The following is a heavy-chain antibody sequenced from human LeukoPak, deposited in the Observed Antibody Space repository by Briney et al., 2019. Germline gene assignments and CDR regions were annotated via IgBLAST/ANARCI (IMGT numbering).Heavy chain of an antibody. D-gene: IGHD2-2*01. CDR2: IGTSDDT. J-gene: IGHJ3*02. CDR1: GFTFSRYD. V-gene: IGHV3-13*01. CDR3: ARDVGSIAFDI. Sequence: GGSLRLSCAASGFTFSRYDMHRVRQATGKGLEWVSGIGTSDDTYYPDSVKGRFTISREDAKNSLYLQINSLRAEDTAVYYCARDVGSIAFDIWGQGTMVTVSS.